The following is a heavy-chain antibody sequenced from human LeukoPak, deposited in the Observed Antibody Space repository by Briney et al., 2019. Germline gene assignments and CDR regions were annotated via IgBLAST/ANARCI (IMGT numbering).Heavy chain of an antibody. J-gene: IGHJ6*02. V-gene: IGHV1-69*04. CDR1: GGTFSSYA. Sequence: SVKVSCKASGGTFSSYAISWVRQAPGQGLEWMGRIIPILGIANYAQKFQGRVTITADKSTSTAYMELSSLRSEDTAVYYCARSYSRSGLAGYYYGMDVWGQGTTVTVSS. CDR3: ARSYSRSGLAGYYYGMDV. CDR2: IIPILGIA. D-gene: IGHD6-13*01.